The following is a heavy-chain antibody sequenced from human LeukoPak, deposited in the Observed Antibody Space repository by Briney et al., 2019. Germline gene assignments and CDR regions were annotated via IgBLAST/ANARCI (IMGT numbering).Heavy chain of an antibody. V-gene: IGHV4-61*01. CDR2: IHGSGYS. D-gene: IGHD6-19*01. Sequence: PSETLSLTCSVSGGSVSSDTYYWGWIRQPPGKGLEWIGNIHGSGYSNYNPSLKSRLSMSLDTSRNQFSLNLTSVTAADTATYYCARETMLAGFASGLGFNYWGQGILVIVSS. J-gene: IGHJ4*02. CDR1: GGSVSSDTYY. CDR3: ARETMLAGFASGLGFNY.